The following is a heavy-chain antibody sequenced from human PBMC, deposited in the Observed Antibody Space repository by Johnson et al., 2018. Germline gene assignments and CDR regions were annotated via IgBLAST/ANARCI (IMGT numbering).Heavy chain of an antibody. V-gene: IGHV3-9*01. J-gene: IGHJ3*02. CDR3: AKDIFKTFNAFDI. CDR1: GFTFDDYA. Sequence: VQLVESGGGLVQPGRSXRLSCTASGFTFDDYAMHWVRQAPGKGLEWVSGICWNSGYTSYVDSVKGRLTISPDNAKNSLFLQINSLRPEDTALYYCAKDIFKTFNAFDIWGQGTMVTVSS. CDR2: ICWNSGYT. D-gene: IGHD2/OR15-2a*01.